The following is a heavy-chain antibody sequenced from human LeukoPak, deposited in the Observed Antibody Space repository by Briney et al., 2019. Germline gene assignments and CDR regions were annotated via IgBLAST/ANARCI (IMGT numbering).Heavy chain of an antibody. CDR2: ISGGST. D-gene: IGHD3-10*01. Sequence: GGSLRLSCAASGFTVSSNEMSWGRQAPGKGLEWVSSISGGSTYYADSRKGRFTISRDNSKNTLHLQMNSLRAEDTAVYYCKNRGILWFGEYNVWGKGTTVTVSS. V-gene: IGHV3-38-3*01. CDR1: GFTVSSNE. CDR3: KNRGILWFGEYNV. J-gene: IGHJ6*04.